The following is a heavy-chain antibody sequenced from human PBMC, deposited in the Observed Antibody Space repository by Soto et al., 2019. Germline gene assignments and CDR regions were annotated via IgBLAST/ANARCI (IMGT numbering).Heavy chain of an antibody. Sequence: ASVKVSCKASGYTFTSYGISWVRQAPGQGLEWMGWISAYNGNTNYAQKLQGRVTMTTDTSTSTAYMELRSLRSDDTAVYYCARDWDSSSERPSAVSWFDPWGQGTMVTVSS. CDR1: GYTFTSYG. D-gene: IGHD6-6*01. J-gene: IGHJ5*02. V-gene: IGHV1-18*01. CDR3: ARDWDSSSERPSAVSWFDP. CDR2: ISAYNGNT.